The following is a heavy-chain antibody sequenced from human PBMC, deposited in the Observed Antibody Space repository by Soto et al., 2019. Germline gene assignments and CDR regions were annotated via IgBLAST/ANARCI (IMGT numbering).Heavy chain of an antibody. CDR3: ARVYYYDSSGYYSRPYYFDY. CDR1: GGSISSGGYS. D-gene: IGHD3-22*01. V-gene: IGHV4-30-2*01. Sequence: SETLSLTCAVSGGSISSGGYSWSWIRQPPGKGLEWIGYIYHSGSTYYNPSLKSRVTISVDRSKNQFSLKLSSVTAADTAVYYCARVYYYDSSGYYSRPYYFDYWGQGPLVTVSS. CDR2: IYHSGST. J-gene: IGHJ4*02.